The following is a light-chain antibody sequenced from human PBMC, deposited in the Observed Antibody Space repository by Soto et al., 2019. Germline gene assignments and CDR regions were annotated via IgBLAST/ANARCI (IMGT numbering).Light chain of an antibody. CDR2: DTS. J-gene: IGKJ3*01. Sequence: DIQMTQSPSTLSASVGDRVTITCRASQSISRWLAWYQQKRGKAPKLLIYDTSSLESGAPSRFSGSGSGTEFTLTISSLQPDDFATYVCQQYYDWPPEVTFGPGTKVDFK. V-gene: IGKV1-5*01. CDR1: QSISRW. CDR3: QQYYDWPPEVT.